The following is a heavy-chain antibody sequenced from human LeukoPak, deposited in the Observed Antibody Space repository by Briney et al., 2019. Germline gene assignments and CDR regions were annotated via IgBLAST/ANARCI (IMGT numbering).Heavy chain of an antibody. J-gene: IGHJ2*01. Sequence: PGGSLRLSCAASGFTVSRNYMSWVRQAPGKGLEWVSVIYSGGSIYYADSVKGRFTISRDNSKNSLYLQMNSLRAEDTAVYYCAKGPSIAARPGYFDLWGRGTLVTVSS. CDR3: AKGPSIAARPGYFDL. V-gene: IGHV3-53*01. CDR1: GFTVSRNY. D-gene: IGHD6-6*01. CDR2: IYSGGSI.